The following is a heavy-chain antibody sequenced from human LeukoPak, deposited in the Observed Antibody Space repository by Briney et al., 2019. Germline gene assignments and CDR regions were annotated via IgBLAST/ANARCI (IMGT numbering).Heavy chain of an antibody. CDR3: ARVILGATKVDHDAFDI. CDR2: ISSSSSYI. V-gene: IGHV3-21*01. CDR1: GFTFSSYS. D-gene: IGHD1-26*01. Sequence: PGGSLRLSCAASGFTFSSYSMNWVRQAPGKGLEWVSSISSSSSYIYYADSVKGRFTISRDNAENSLYLQMNSLRAEDTAVYYCARVILGATKVDHDAFDIWGQGTMVTVSS. J-gene: IGHJ3*02.